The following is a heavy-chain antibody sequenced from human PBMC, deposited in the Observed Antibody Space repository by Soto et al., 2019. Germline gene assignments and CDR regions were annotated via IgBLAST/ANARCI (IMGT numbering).Heavy chain of an antibody. CDR3: ASTIYYDSSGYPLGGGYYGMDV. CDR1: CGSISSGGYS. V-gene: IGHV4-30-2*01. CDR2: IYHSGST. D-gene: IGHD3-22*01. Sequence: KTSETLSLTCAFSCGSISSGGYSWSWIRQPPGKGLEWIGYIYHSGSTYYNPSLKSRVTISVDRSKNQFSLKLSSVTAADTAVYYCASTIYYDSSGYPLGGGYYGMDVWGQGTTVTVSS. J-gene: IGHJ6*02.